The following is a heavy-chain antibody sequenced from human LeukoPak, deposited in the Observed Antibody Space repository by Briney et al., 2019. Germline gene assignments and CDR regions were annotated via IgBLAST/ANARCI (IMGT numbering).Heavy chain of an antibody. Sequence: GASVKVSCKASGYIFTLYYMHWVRQAPGQGLEWMGRFNPSGDITTYAQKFQGRVTMTSDMSTTTVYMELSSLRSEDTAVYYCAREGRYNYGRPGSDYWGQGTLVTVSS. CDR2: FNPSGDIT. V-gene: IGHV1-46*01. J-gene: IGHJ4*02. CDR1: GYIFTLYY. CDR3: AREGRYNYGRPGSDY. D-gene: IGHD5-18*01.